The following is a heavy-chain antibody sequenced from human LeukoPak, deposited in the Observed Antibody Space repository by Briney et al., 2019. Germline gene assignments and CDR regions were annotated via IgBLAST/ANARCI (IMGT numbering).Heavy chain of an antibody. CDR2: INHSGST. Sequence: KSSETLSLTCAVYGGSFSGYYWSWIRQPPGKGLEWIGEINHSGSTNYNPSLKSRVTISVDTSKNQFSLKLSSVTAADTAVYYCARGFSHYDSSGYYSFFDYWGQGTLVTVSS. V-gene: IGHV4-34*01. J-gene: IGHJ4*02. CDR3: ARGFSHYDSSGYYSFFDY. CDR1: GGSFSGYY. D-gene: IGHD3-22*01.